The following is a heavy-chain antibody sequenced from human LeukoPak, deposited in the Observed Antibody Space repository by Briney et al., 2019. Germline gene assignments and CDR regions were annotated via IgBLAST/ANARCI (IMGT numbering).Heavy chain of an antibody. D-gene: IGHD4-11*01. V-gene: IGHV3-43*01. CDR2: VSWNGVTT. CDR3: VKGSGAFYSNTLDY. Sequence: PGGSLRLSCAASGFTFDDYTMHWVRQAPGMGLEWVSLVSWNGVTTYYADSVKGRFTIPRDNSINSLYLQMNSLTTEDTAFYYCVKGSGAFYSNTLDYWGQGTLVTVSS. J-gene: IGHJ4*02. CDR1: GFTFDDYT.